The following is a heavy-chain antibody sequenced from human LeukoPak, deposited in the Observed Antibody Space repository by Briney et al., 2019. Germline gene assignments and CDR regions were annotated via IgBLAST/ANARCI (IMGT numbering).Heavy chain of an antibody. CDR2: ISSSSSYI. Sequence: GGSLRLSCAASGFTFSSYSMNWVRQAPGKGLEWVSSISSSSSYIYYADSVKGRFTISRDNAKNSLYLQMNSLRAEDTGVYYCARDPMTTVTPYYFDYWGQGTLVTVSS. J-gene: IGHJ4*02. V-gene: IGHV3-21*01. CDR1: GFTFSSYS. CDR3: ARDPMTTVTPYYFDY. D-gene: IGHD4-11*01.